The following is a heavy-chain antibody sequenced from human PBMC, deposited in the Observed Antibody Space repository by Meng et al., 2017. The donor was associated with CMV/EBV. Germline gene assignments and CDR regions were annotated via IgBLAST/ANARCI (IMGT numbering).Heavy chain of an antibody. Sequence: QGQLQESRPGLVKTSATLSLTCTVAGGSISSYYWSWIRQPAGKGLEWIGRIYTSGSTNYNPSLKSRVTMSVDTSKNQFSLKLSSVTAADTAVYYCARSMVVAGDWFDPWGQGTLVTVSS. CDR3: ARSMVVAGDWFDP. D-gene: IGHD2-15*01. J-gene: IGHJ5*02. V-gene: IGHV4-4*07. CDR2: IYTSGST. CDR1: GGSISSYY.